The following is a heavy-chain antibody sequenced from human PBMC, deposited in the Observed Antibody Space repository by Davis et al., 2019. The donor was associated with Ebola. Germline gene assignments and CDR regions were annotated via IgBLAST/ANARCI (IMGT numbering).Heavy chain of an antibody. D-gene: IGHD6-19*01. CDR3: ACSGWYPNWYFDL. CDR1: GFTFSSYA. Sequence: GESLKISCAASGFTFSSYAMSWVRQAPGKGLEWVSGISGSGGSTYYADSVKGRFTISRDNSKNTLYLQMNSLRAEDTAVYYCACSGWYPNWYFDLWGRGTLVTVSS. J-gene: IGHJ2*01. CDR2: ISGSGGST. V-gene: IGHV3-23*01.